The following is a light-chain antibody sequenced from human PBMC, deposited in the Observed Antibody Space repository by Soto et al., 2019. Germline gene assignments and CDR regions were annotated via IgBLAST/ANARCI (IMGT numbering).Light chain of an antibody. J-gene: IGKJ3*01. Sequence: EIVLTQSPGTLSMSPGERATLSCRASQSVSSRYVAWHQQKPGQAPRLLSSGATNRATGIPDRFSGSGSGTDCTLTFSRLEPEDFAVYYCQQYSNSPSTFGPGTKVEIK. V-gene: IGKV3-20*01. CDR3: QQYSNSPST. CDR1: QSVSSRY. CDR2: GAT.